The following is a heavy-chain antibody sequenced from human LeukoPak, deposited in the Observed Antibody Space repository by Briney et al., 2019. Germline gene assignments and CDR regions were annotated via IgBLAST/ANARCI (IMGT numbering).Heavy chain of an antibody. CDR1: GFTFSSYD. V-gene: IGHV3-13*01. Sequence: PGGSLRLSCAASGFTFSSYDMHWVRQATGKGLEWVSAIGTAGDTYYPGSVKGRFTISRENAKNSLYLQMNSLRAGDTAVYYCVRSRSGSYYRGFDYWGQGTLVTVSP. CDR3: VRSRSGSYYRGFDY. D-gene: IGHD3-10*01. J-gene: IGHJ4*02. CDR2: IGTAGDT.